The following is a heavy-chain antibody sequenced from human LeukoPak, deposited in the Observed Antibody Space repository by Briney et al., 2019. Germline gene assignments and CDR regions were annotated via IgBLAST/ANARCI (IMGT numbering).Heavy chain of an antibody. V-gene: IGHV3-7*01. J-gene: IGHJ4*02. D-gene: IGHD2-21*01. CDR1: GFTFSSYW. CDR2: IQQHGSEK. Sequence: GGSLRLSCAASGFTFSSYWMSWVRQAPGKGLEWVANIQQHGSEKFYVDSVKGRFTISRDDASNSLYLQMNSLRAEDTAVYYCARQHDYADYWGQGTLVIVSS. CDR3: ARQHDYADY.